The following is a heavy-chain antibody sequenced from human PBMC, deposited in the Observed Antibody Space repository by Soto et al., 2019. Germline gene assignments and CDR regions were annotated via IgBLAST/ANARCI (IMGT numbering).Heavy chain of an antibody. D-gene: IGHD6-19*01. V-gene: IGHV1-69*02. Sequence: QVQLVQSGAEVKKPGSSVKVSCKASGGTFSSYTISWVRQAPGQGLEWMGRIIPILGIANYAQKFQGRVTITAEKSTGTAYEELSSVRSENTALYDCAGRVRGWYGGGYFDYWGQGTLVTVSS. CDR1: GGTFSSYT. J-gene: IGHJ4*02. CDR2: IIPILGIA. CDR3: AGRVRGWYGGGYFDY.